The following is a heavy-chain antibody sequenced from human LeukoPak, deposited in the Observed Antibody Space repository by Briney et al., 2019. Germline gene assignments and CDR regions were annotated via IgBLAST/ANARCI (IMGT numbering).Heavy chain of an antibody. V-gene: IGHV3-23*01. D-gene: IGHD1-14*01. CDR3: AKDTEAGDY. CDR1: GFTFSNYA. Sequence: GGSLRLSCAVSGFTFSNYAMSWVRQAPGKELEWVSAISGSGGSTYYADSVKGRFTISRDNSKNTLYLQMNSLRAEDTAVYYCAKDTEAGDYWGQGTLVTVSS. J-gene: IGHJ4*02. CDR2: ISGSGGST.